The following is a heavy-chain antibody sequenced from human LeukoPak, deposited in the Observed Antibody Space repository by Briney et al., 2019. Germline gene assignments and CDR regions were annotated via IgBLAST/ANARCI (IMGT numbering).Heavy chain of an antibody. D-gene: IGHD3-10*01. Sequence: GGSPRLSCATSTFTFSSYTMIWVRQAPGKGLEWVASISPCGNSIYHADSVKGRFTISRDNAENSLYMQMNSLRAEDTGVYYCVRDFLGESGAGGYWGQGTLVTVSS. CDR1: TFTFSSYT. J-gene: IGHJ4*02. CDR2: ISPCGNSI. CDR3: VRDFLGESGAGGY. V-gene: IGHV3-21*01.